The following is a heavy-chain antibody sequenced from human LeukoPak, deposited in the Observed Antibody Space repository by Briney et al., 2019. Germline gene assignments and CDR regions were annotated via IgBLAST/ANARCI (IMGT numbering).Heavy chain of an antibody. CDR1: GGSISSYY. Sequence: SETLSLTCTVSGGSISSYYWSWIRQPAGKGLEWIGRIYSSGSTNYNPSLKSRVTMSVDTSKNQFSLKLSSVTAADTAVYYCARDRDGYNYGSYYYYYMDVWGKGTTVTVSS. D-gene: IGHD5-24*01. J-gene: IGHJ6*03. V-gene: IGHV4-4*07. CDR3: ARDRDGYNYGSYYYYYMDV. CDR2: IYSSGST.